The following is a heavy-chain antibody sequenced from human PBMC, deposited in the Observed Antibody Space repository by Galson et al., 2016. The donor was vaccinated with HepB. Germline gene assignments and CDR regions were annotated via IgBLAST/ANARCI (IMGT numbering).Heavy chain of an antibody. J-gene: IGHJ4*02. CDR1: GFSFSSYD. D-gene: IGHD3-22*01. V-gene: IGHV3-13*01. CDR3: VRAFTTTWYHFDY. CDR2: IGISGAT. Sequence: SLRLSCAASGFSFSSYDMHWVRQATGKGLEWVSAIGISGATYYSDSVRGRFTISRENARDSFYLQMNGLTAGDTALYYCVRAFTTTWYHFDYWGQGTVDTVSS.